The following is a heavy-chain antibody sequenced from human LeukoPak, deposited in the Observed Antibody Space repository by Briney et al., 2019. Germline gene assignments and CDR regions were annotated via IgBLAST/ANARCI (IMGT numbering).Heavy chain of an antibody. V-gene: IGHV4-31*03. CDR3: ARSHPFDH. J-gene: IGHJ5*02. CDR2: IYYSGGT. CDR1: GTSISSGRHY. Sequence: PQTLSLTSTISGTSISSGRHYWSWILQHPGKGLEWIGYIYYSGGTYTTPSLKSRVTMSVDTSKNQFSLKLSSVTAADTAVYYCARSHPFDHWGQGTLVIVSS.